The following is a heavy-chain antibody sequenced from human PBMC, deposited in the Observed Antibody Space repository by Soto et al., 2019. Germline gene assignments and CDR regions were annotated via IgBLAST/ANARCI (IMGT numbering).Heavy chain of an antibody. J-gene: IGHJ4*02. CDR2: VFQGANT. Sequence: WETLSLTCSVSGGSVTSASYYWSWIRQSPGKGLECIGYVFQGANTNYNPSLKGRVTISVDTSRNQFSLDLTSVTAADTAVYYCATALGPTTGIDYWGQGTLVTVSS. V-gene: IGHV4-61*01. CDR1: GGSVTSASYY. CDR3: ATALGPTTGIDY. D-gene: IGHD2-8*02.